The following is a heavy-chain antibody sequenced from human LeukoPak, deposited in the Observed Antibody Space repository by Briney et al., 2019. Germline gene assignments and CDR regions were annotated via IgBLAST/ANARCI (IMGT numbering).Heavy chain of an antibody. CDR3: ARDQTTGGGYYSTGVDY. Sequence: ASVKVSCKASGYTFTGYYMHWVRQAPGQGLEWMGWINPNSGGTNYAQKFQGRVTMTRDTSISTAYMELSRLRSDDTAVYYCARDQTTGGGYYSTGVDYWGQGTLVTVSS. CDR1: GYTFTGYY. D-gene: IGHD3-3*01. V-gene: IGHV1-2*02. J-gene: IGHJ4*02. CDR2: INPNSGGT.